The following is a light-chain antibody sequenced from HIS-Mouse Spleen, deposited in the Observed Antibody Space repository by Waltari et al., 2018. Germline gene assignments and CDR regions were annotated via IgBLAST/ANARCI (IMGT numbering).Light chain of an antibody. CDR3: QVWDSSRDHYV. CDR2: GDS. Sequence: SYVLTQPPSVSVAPGPTARIPCGGNKIGSKRVHWYQKKPGKAPVLAVDGDSERPSGIPERFSGSNSGNTATLTISGVEAGDEADYYCQVWDSSRDHYVFGTGTKVTVL. CDR1: KIGSKR. J-gene: IGLJ1*01. V-gene: IGLV3-21*02.